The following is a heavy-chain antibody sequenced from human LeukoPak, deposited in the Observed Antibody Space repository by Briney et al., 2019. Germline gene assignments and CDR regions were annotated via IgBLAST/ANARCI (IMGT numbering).Heavy chain of an antibody. CDR1: GFTVSSSF. D-gene: IGHD6-13*01. Sequence: PGGSLRLSCAASGFTVSSSFMIWVRQAPGKGLEWVSIIYSGGTTYYADSVKGRFTISRDNSKNTLYLQMNSLRAEDTAVYFCARDDRIGAAGTFDKWGQGTLVTVSS. CDR3: ARDDRIGAAGTFDK. J-gene: IGHJ4*02. CDR2: IYSGGTT. V-gene: IGHV3-53*01.